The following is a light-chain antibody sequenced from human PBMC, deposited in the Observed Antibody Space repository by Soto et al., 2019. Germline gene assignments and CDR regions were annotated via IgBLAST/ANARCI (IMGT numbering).Light chain of an antibody. CDR2: SAS. Sequence: EMVLTQSPATLSLKPGERATLSCRASQSVTTNVAWYQQKPGQSPRLLIYSASTRATGIPVTFSGAGSGTEFSLTISSLQSEDFAVYYCQQYDSWPFTFGHGTKVDIK. V-gene: IGKV3-15*01. J-gene: IGKJ3*01. CDR1: QSVTTN. CDR3: QQYDSWPFT.